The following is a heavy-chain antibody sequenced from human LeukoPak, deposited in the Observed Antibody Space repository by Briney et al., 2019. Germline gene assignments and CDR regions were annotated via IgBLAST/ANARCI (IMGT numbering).Heavy chain of an antibody. V-gene: IGHV4-61*02. J-gene: IGHJ4*02. Sequence: KPSQTLSLTCTVSGVSIRSGSYYWSWIRQPAGKGLEWIGRIYTSGTTNYNPSLKSRVTISVGTSKSQFSLKLSSVTAADTAVCYCAREVSDYDILTGWIDYWGQGALVSVSS. CDR2: IYTSGTT. D-gene: IGHD3-9*01. CDR3: AREVSDYDILTGWIDY. CDR1: GVSIRSGSYY.